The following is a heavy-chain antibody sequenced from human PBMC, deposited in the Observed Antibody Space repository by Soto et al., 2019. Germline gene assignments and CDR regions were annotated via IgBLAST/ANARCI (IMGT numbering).Heavy chain of an antibody. D-gene: IGHD3-10*01. J-gene: IGHJ5*02. CDR3: AGHPPVRGVMEFDP. V-gene: IGHV4-59*08. CDR1: GGSISSYY. CDR2: IYYSGST. Sequence: SETLSLTCTVSGGSISSYYWSWIRQPPGKGLEWIGYIYYSGSTNYNPSLKSRVTIPVDTSKNQFSLKLSSVTAADTAVYYCAGHPPVRGVMEFDPWGQGTLVTVSS.